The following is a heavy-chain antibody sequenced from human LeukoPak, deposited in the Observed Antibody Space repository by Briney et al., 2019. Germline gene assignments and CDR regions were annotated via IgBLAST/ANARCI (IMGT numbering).Heavy chain of an antibody. CDR2: MNPNSGNT. Sequence: GASVKVSCKASGYTFTSYDINWVRQATGQGLEWMGWMNPNSGNTGYAQKFQGRVTMTRNTSISTAYMELSSLRSEDTAVYYCARLASLYDSSGYYWGDYWGQGTLVTVSS. D-gene: IGHD3-22*01. CDR3: ARLASLYDSSGYYWGDY. V-gene: IGHV1-8*01. CDR1: GYTFTSYD. J-gene: IGHJ4*02.